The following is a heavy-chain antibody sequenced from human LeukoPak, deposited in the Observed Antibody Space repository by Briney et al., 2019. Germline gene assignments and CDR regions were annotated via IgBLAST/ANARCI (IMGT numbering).Heavy chain of an antibody. V-gene: IGHV3-21*01. J-gene: IGHJ4*02. CDR3: AREAHFDY. CDR1: GFTVSSNY. CDR2: ISSSSSYI. Sequence: GGSLRLSCAASGFTVSSNYMNWVRQAPGKGLEWVSSISSSSSYIYYADSVKGRFTISRDNAKNSLYLQMNSLRAEDTAVYYCAREAHFDYWGQGTLVTVSS.